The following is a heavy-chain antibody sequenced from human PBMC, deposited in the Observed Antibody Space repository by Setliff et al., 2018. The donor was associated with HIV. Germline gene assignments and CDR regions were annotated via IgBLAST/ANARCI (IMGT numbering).Heavy chain of an antibody. V-gene: IGHV4-59*05. CDR2: IYYSGTT. D-gene: IGHD3-10*01. CDR1: GVSMDNYY. CDR3: ARLSLSLVRGIINSGDRFFDY. J-gene: IGHJ4*02. Sequence: SETLSLTCTVSGVSMDNYYWTWLRQPPGKGLEWIASIYYSGTTYYNPSLKSRVTISVDTSKNQFSLKLSSVTAADTAVYYCARLSLSLVRGIINSGDRFFDYWGQGSLVTVSS.